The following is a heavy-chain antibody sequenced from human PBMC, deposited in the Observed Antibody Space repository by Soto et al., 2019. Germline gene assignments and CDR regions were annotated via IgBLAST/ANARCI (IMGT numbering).Heavy chain of an antibody. D-gene: IGHD3-22*01. J-gene: IGHJ4*02. CDR1: GFTFTDYA. V-gene: IGHV3-23*01. CDR3: AKAVYDSRSYNSVPDY. Sequence: EVQLLESGGGLVQPGGSLRLSCAASGFTFTDYAMSWVRQAPGKGLEWVSGISGRDGSTSYADSGRGRFTISRDNSKITVYLQMNSLRADDTAVYYCAKAVYDSRSYNSVPDYWGQGTLVIVSS. CDR2: ISGRDGST.